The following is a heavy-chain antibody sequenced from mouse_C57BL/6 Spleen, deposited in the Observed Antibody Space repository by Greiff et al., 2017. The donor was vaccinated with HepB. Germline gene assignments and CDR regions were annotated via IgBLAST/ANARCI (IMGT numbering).Heavy chain of an antibody. Sequence: QVQLQQPGAELVMPGASVKLSCKASGYTFTSYWMHWVKQRPGQGLEWIGEIDPSDSYTNYNQKFKGKSTLTVDKSSSTAYMQLSSLTSEDSAVYYVARRGDDPAWFAYWGQGTLVTVSA. V-gene: IGHV1-69*01. CDR3: ARRGDDPAWFAY. J-gene: IGHJ3*01. CDR2: IDPSDSYT. CDR1: GYTFTSYW.